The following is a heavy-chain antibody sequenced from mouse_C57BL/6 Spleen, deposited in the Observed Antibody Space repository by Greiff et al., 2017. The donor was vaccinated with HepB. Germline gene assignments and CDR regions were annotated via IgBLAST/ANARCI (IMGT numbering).Heavy chain of an antibody. CDR2: IYPGSGST. J-gene: IGHJ4*01. CDR1: GYTFPRYW. D-gene: IGHD2-3*01. CDR3: ARERGWSPMDY. Sequence: VQLKQPGAELVKPGASVKMSCKASGYTFPRYWITWVKQRPGQGLEWIGDIYPGSGSTNYNEKFKSKATLTVDTSSSTAYMQLSSLTSEDSAVYYCARERGWSPMDYWGQGTSVTVSS. V-gene: IGHV1-55*01.